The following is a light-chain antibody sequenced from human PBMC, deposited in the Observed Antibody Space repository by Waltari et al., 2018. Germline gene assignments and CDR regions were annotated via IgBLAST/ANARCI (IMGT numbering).Light chain of an antibody. CDR2: NNS. CDR3: ATWDDSLKGFV. CDR1: SSAIGSNT. V-gene: IGLV1-44*01. Sequence: QSVLTQPPSASGTPGQRVTISSSGRSSAIGSNTVNWYQPPPATAPRLLIYNNSYRPSGVPARFSGSKSGTSASLAISGLQSEDEAVFYCATWDDSLKGFVFGSGTKVTVL. J-gene: IGLJ1*01.